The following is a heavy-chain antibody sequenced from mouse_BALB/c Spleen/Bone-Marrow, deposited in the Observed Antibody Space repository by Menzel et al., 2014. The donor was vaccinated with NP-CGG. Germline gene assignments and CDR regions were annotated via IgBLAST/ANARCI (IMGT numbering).Heavy chain of an antibody. CDR2: IRSKSNNYAT. Sequence: VQLKESGGGLVQPQGSLKLSCAASGFTFNTYAMNWVRQAPGKGXEWVARIRSKSNNYATYYADSVKDRFTISRDDSQSMLDLQMNNLKTEDTAMYYCVRQNYDYAWFAYWGQGTLVTVSA. V-gene: IGHV10-1*02. D-gene: IGHD2-4*01. CDR1: GFTFNTYA. J-gene: IGHJ3*01. CDR3: VRQNYDYAWFAY.